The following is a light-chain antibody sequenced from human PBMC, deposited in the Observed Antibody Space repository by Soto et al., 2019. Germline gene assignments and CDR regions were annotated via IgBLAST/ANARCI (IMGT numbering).Light chain of an antibody. CDR3: QQYGSYSRT. Sequence: DIQMTQSPSTLSAFVGDRVTITCRASQIISTSLAWYQQKPGKAPKLLIYLASSLESGVPPRFSGSGSATEFTLSISSLQPDDFATYYCQQYGSYSRTFGQGTKVEIK. CDR2: LAS. V-gene: IGKV1-5*03. CDR1: QIISTS. J-gene: IGKJ1*01.